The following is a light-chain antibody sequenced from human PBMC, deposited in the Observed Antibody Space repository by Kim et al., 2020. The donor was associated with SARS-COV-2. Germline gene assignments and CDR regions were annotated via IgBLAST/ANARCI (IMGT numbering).Light chain of an antibody. CDR2: GGS. CDR3: LQHHAYPRT. Sequence: DIQMTQSPSSLSASLGDRVTITCRASQGIRSDLGWYQQKPGRAPTRLIYGGSTLESGVPSRFSGSGSGTEFTLTISSLQPEDFATYYCLQHHAYPRTFGQGTKVEIK. CDR1: QGIRSD. J-gene: IGKJ1*01. V-gene: IGKV1-17*01.